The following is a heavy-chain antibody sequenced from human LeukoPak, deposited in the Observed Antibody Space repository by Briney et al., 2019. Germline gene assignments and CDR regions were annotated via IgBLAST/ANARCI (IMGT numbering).Heavy chain of an antibody. CDR2: TYYRSRWYS. CDR1: GDSVSSNSAA. Sequence: SQTLSLTCAISGDSVSSNSAAWHWIRQSPSRGLEWLGRTYYRSRWYSNYAPSVKSRITINPDTSKNQFSLQLNSVTLEDTAVYYCVRDREPNWFDPWGQGTLVTVSS. CDR3: VRDREPNWFDP. D-gene: IGHD5-24*01. J-gene: IGHJ5*02. V-gene: IGHV6-1*01.